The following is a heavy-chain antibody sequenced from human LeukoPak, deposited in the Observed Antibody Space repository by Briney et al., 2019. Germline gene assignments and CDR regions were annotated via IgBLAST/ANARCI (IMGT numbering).Heavy chain of an antibody. V-gene: IGHV4-59*01. CDR3: ATDKRGAIFGHFDL. D-gene: IGHD3-9*01. J-gene: IGHJ1*01. Sequence: SETLSLTCTVSGGSISPEGWSWIRQRPPKGLEWIGYVLDSERTKDNPSRKSRATLSADTSKNQFCLSVTSVTAAAPAVYSCATDKRGAIFGHFDLWGQGARASVST. CDR2: VLDSERT. CDR1: GGSISPEG.